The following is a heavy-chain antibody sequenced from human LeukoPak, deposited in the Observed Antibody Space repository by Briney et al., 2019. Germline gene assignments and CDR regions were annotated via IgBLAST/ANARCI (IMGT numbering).Heavy chain of an antibody. D-gene: IGHD3-3*01. V-gene: IGHV3-7*01. J-gene: IGHJ4*02. Sequence: GGSLRLSCAASGFTFSSYWMSWVRQAPGKGLEWVANIKQDGSEKYYVDSVKGRFTISRDNAKNSLYLQMNSQRAEDTAVYYCARDTPNYDFWSGYYPHFDYWGQGTLVTVSS. CDR1: GFTFSSYW. CDR3: ARDTPNYDFWSGYYPHFDY. CDR2: IKQDGSEK.